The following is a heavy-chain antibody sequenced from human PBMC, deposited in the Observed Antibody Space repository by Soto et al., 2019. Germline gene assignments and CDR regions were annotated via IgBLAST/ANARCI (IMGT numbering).Heavy chain of an antibody. J-gene: IGHJ6*02. CDR1: GGSISSSSYY. CDR2: IYYSGNT. D-gene: IGHD3-22*01. CDR3: ARQGYYDSSGYYYPYYYGMDV. V-gene: IGHV4-39*01. Sequence: SETLSLTCTVSGGSISSSSYYWGWIRQPPGKGLEWVGSIYYSGNTYYNPSLKSRVTISVDTSKNQFSLKLSSVTAADTAVYYCARQGYYDSSGYYYPYYYGMDVWGQGTTVTVSS.